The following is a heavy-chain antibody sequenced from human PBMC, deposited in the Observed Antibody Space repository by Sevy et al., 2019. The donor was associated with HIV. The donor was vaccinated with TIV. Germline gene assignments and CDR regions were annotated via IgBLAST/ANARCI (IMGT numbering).Heavy chain of an antibody. CDR1: GFTFSSYV. V-gene: IGHV3-23*01. CDR3: AREDSNGVCYSH. CDR2: ISGSGGST. Sequence: GGSLRLSCAASGFTFSSYVMSWVRQAPGKGLEWVSAISGSGGSTYYADSVKGRFTISRDNSKNTLYLQMNSLRAADTAVYYCAREDSNGVCYSHWGQGTLVTVSS. J-gene: IGHJ4*02. D-gene: IGHD2-8*01.